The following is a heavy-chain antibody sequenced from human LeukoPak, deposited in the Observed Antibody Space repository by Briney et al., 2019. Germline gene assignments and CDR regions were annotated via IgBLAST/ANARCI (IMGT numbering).Heavy chain of an antibody. CDR2: IYYSGST. J-gene: IGHJ4*02. V-gene: IGHV4-39*07. D-gene: IGHD5-12*01. CDR3: ARGTWPFDY. Sequence: SCKASGYTFTSYGISWVRQAPGQGLEWMGSIYYSGSTYYNPSLKSRLTISVDTSKNQFSLKLSSVTAADTAVYYCARGTWPFDYWGQGTLVTVSS. CDR1: GYTFTSYGI.